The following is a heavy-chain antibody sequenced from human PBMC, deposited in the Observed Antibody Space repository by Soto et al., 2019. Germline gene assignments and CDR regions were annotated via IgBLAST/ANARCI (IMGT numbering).Heavy chain of an antibody. V-gene: IGHV3-53*01. CDR2: FFTGGST. D-gene: IGHD6-19*01. Sequence: EVLLVESGGGLIQPGGSLRLSCAAAGFNVSDNCMGWVRQAPGKGLEWVSSFFTGGSTDYADSVKGRFTISRDDSKNTVYLQTNSLRAEDTAVYFCVRERRGLGIGFDHWGQGTLVTVSS. J-gene: IGHJ4*02. CDR1: GFNVSDNC. CDR3: VRERRGLGIGFDH.